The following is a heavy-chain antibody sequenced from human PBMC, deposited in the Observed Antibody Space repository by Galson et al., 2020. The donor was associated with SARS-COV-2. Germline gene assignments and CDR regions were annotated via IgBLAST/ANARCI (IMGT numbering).Heavy chain of an antibody. V-gene: IGHV3-23*01. CDR3: AKDQGNDYRGPLDY. CDR1: GFTFSRYA. D-gene: IGHD4-17*01. J-gene: IGHJ4*02. Sequence: GGSLTLSCAASGFTFSRYAMTWVRQAPGKGLEWVSSISGSGGSTYYADSVKGRFTISRDNAKDTLYVQMNSLRAEDTGVYFCAKDQGNDYRGPLDYWGQGTLVPVPS. CDR2: ISGSGGST.